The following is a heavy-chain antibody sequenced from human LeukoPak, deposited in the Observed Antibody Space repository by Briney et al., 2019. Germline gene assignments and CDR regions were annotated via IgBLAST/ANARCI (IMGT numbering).Heavy chain of an antibody. J-gene: IGHJ5*02. CDR3: ARVKGIVVVPATMSRNWFDP. Sequence: ASVKVSCKASGYTFTSYGISWVRQAPGQGLEWMGWISAYNGNTNYAQKLQGRVTMTTDTSTSTAYMELRSLRSDDTAVYYCARVKGIVVVPATMSRNWFDPRGQGTLVTVSS. CDR1: GYTFTSYG. D-gene: IGHD2-2*01. CDR2: ISAYNGNT. V-gene: IGHV1-18*01.